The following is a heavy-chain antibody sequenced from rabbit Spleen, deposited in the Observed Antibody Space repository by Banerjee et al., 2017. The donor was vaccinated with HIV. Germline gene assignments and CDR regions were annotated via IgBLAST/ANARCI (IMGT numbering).Heavy chain of an antibody. J-gene: IGHJ6*01. V-gene: IGHV1S45*01. CDR3: ARDTSSSFSSYGMDL. Sequence: QQRLVESGGGLVKPGASLTLTCKASGFSFSNKAVMCWVRQAPGKGLEWIACIDTGSSGFTYFASWAKGRFTISKTSSTTVTLQMTSLTAADTATYFCARDTSSSFSSYGMDLWGPGTLVTV. CDR1: GFSFSNKAV. CDR2: IDTGSSGFT. D-gene: IGHD1-1*01.